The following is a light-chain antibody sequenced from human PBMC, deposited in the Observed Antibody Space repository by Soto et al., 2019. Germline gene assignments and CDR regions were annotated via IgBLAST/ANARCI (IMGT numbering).Light chain of an antibody. J-gene: IGKJ5*01. CDR3: QQSNSCPIT. V-gene: IGKV1D-12*01. CDR1: KDIGSW. CDR2: GAS. Sequence: DLQMTQSPSSVSASVGDRVTITCRASKDIGSWLAWYQKKPGKAPNLLIYGASSLQSGVPSRFSGSRSGTDFTLTISSLQPEDFAAYYCQQSNSCPITFGQGTRLEIK.